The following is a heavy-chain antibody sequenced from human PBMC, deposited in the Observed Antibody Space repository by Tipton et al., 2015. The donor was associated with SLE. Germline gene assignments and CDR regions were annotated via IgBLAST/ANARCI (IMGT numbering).Heavy chain of an antibody. CDR3: GGWPSIAAAVAFDY. CDR2: ISSSSSYI. V-gene: IGHV3-21*01. CDR1: GFTFSSYA. D-gene: IGHD6-13*01. J-gene: IGHJ4*02. Sequence: SLRLSCAASGFTFSSYAMNWVRQAPGKGLEWVSSISSSSSYIYYADSVKGRFTISRDNAKNSLYLQMNSLRAEDTAVYYCGGWPSIAAAVAFDYWGQGTLVTVSS.